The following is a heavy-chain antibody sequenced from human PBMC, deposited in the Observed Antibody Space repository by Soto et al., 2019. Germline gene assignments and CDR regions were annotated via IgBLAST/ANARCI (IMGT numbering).Heavy chain of an antibody. CDR2: IYYSGST. CDR1: GGSISSSSYY. J-gene: IGHJ4*02. CDR3: ARLSVMITFGGVYPYYFDY. Sequence: ASETLSLTCTVSGGSISSSSYYWGWIRQPPGKGLEWIGSIYYSGSTYYNPSLKSRVTISVDTSKNQFSLKLSSVTAADTAVYYCARLSVMITFGGVYPYYFDYWGQGTLVTVSS. V-gene: IGHV4-39*01. D-gene: IGHD3-16*01.